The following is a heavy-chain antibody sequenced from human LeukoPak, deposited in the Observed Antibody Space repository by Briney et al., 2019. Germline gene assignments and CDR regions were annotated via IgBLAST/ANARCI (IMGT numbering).Heavy chain of an antibody. CDR3: ARGVRKGYCSGGSCFTGLEDFDY. V-gene: IGHV4-59*01. CDR1: GGSISSYY. Sequence: SETLSLTCTVSGGSISSYYWGWIRQPPGKGLEWIGYIYYSGSTNYNPSLKSRVTISVDTSKNQFSLKLSSVTAADTAVYYCARGVRKGYCSGGSCFTGLEDFDYWGQGTMVTVSS. CDR2: IYYSGST. J-gene: IGHJ4*02. D-gene: IGHD2-15*01.